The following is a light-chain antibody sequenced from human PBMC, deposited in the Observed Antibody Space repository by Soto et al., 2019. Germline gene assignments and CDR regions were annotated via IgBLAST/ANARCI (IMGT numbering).Light chain of an antibody. Sequence: QSALTQPASVSGSPGQSIAISCTGTSSDVGSSNLLSWYQHHPGKAPKLIIYEGTRRPSGVSGRFSGSMSGNTASLTISGLQAEDEAEYYCCSFVRGSTSYVFGTGTKVTVL. J-gene: IGLJ1*01. CDR1: SSDVGSSNL. V-gene: IGLV2-23*01. CDR2: EGT. CDR3: CSFVRGSTSYV.